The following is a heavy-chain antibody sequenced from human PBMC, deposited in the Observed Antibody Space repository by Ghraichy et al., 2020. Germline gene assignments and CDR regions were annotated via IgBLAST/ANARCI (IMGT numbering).Heavy chain of an antibody. CDR2: LNTDGTTV. J-gene: IGHJ4*02. CDR3: VRSYKDGLRHFDY. Sequence: GGSLRLSFAASGFSFTDYWMHWVRQTPGRGLEWVSHLNTDGTTVNYADSVKGRFTISRDNAKNTVYLQMISLTVEDTAFYYCVRSYKDGLRHFDYWGQGTLVTVSS. V-gene: IGHV3-74*01. CDR1: GFSFTDYW. D-gene: IGHD1-14*01.